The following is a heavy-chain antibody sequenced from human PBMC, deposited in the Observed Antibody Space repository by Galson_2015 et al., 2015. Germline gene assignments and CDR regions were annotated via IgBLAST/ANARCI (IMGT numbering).Heavy chain of an antibody. Sequence: ETLSLTCAVSGYSISSGYYWGWIRQPPGKGLEWIGSIYHSGSTYYNPSLKSRVTISVDTSKNQFSLKLSSVTAADTAVYYCARGSGVRGDYWGQGTLVTVSS. CDR1: GYSISSGYY. CDR3: ARGSGVRGDY. CDR2: IYHSGST. D-gene: IGHD3-10*01. V-gene: IGHV4-38-2*01. J-gene: IGHJ4*02.